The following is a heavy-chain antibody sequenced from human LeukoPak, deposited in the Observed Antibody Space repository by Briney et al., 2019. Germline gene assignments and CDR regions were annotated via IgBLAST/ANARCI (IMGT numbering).Heavy chain of an antibody. CDR2: ISSSRSYI. CDR3: ARDHVAAVVDY. V-gene: IGHV3-21*01. J-gene: IGHJ4*02. D-gene: IGHD6-19*01. CDR1: GFTFSTYS. Sequence: GGSLRLSCAASGFTFSTYSIICVRQAPGRGLYWVSSISSSRSYIYYADSVKGLFTISRDNAKNSLYLQMNSLRAEDTAVYYCARDHVAAVVDYWGQGTLVTVSS.